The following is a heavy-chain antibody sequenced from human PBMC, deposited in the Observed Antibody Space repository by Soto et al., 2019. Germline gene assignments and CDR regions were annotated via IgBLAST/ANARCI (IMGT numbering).Heavy chain of an antibody. CDR1: GGSISSGGYS. V-gene: IGHV4-30-2*01. CDR2: IYHSGST. D-gene: IGHD2-2*01. CDR3: ARTTLADIVVVPAAIGWFDP. Sequence: SETLSLTCAVSGGSISSGGYSRSWIRQPPGKVLEWIGYIYHSGSTYCNPSLKSRVTISVDRSKNQFSLKLSSVTAADTAVYYCARTTLADIVVVPAAIGWFDPWGQGTLVTVSS. J-gene: IGHJ5*02.